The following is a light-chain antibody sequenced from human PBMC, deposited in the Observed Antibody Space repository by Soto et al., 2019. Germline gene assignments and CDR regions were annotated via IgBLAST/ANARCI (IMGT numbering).Light chain of an antibody. CDR3: QQYSSSPRT. V-gene: IGKV3-20*01. CDR2: GAS. Sequence: EIVLTQSPGTLSLSPGERSILSCRASQIVSSNQVAWYQQKPGRAPRLLIYGASFRATGIPDRFSGSGSGTDFTLTISRLEPEDFAVYSCQQYSSSPRTFGQGTKVDIK. J-gene: IGKJ1*01. CDR1: QIVSSNQ.